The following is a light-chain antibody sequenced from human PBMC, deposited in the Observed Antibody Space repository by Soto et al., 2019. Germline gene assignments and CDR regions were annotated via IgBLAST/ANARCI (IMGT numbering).Light chain of an antibody. V-gene: IGKV3-20*01. Sequence: EIVLTQSPDTLSLSPGEGVTLSCRASQSVVSDYVAWYQQKPGQAPRLPIYGASIGATGRPARFSGSGSGTDFTFTISRLEPDDFAVYYCQQYGGAPYTFSPGT. J-gene: IGKJ2*01. CDR3: QQYGGAPYT. CDR1: QSVVSDY. CDR2: GAS.